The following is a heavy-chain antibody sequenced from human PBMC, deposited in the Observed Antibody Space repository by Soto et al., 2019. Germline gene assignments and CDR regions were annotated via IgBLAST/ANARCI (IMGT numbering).Heavy chain of an antibody. CDR1: GGFFSRYY. V-gene: IGHV4-34*01. J-gene: IGHJ5*02. D-gene: IGHD3-10*01. Sequence: SETLSLTCAVYGGFFSRYYWLWIRQLPGKGLEWIGEIDHSGSTNYNPSLKSRVTISVDTSKNQFSLKLSSVAAADTAVYYCARTRDYYGSGSYRKSWFDPWGQGTLVTVS. CDR3: ARTRDYYGSGSYRKSWFDP. CDR2: IDHSGST.